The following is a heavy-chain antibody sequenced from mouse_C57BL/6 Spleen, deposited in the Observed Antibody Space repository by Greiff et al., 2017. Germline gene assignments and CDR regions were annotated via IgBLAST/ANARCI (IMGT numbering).Heavy chain of an antibody. CDR2: IYPGDGDT. Sequence: QVQLKQSGPELVKPGASVKISCKASGYAFSSSWLNWVKQRPGKGLEWIGRIYPGDGDTNYNGKFKGQATLTADKSSSTAYMQLSGLTSEDSAVYFWARGGRDAMDDWGQGTSVTVSS. CDR1: GYAFSSSW. CDR3: ARGGRDAMDD. V-gene: IGHV1-82*01. J-gene: IGHJ4*01.